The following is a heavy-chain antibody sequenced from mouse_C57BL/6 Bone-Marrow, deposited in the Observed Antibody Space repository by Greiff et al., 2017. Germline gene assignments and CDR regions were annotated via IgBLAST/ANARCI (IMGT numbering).Heavy chain of an antibody. J-gene: IGHJ4*01. CDR1: GYTFTSYW. CDR3: ARDYRNEDYYAMDY. Sequence: QVQLQQPGAELVRPGSSVKLSCKASGYTFTSYWMHWVKQRPIQGLEWIGNIDPSDSETHYNQKFKDKATLTVDKSSSTAYMQLSSLTSEDSAVYYCARDYRNEDYYAMDYWGQGTSVTVSS. V-gene: IGHV1-52*01. CDR2: IDPSDSET. D-gene: IGHD2-5*01.